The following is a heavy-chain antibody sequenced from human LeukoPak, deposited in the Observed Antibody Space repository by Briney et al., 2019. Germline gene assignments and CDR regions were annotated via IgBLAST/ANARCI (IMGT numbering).Heavy chain of an antibody. Sequence: GGSLRLSCAASGFTFIIYAMSWVRQAAGKGLEWVSGIRGSGSSTYYADSVKGRFTISRDNSKNTVYLQMNSLRAEDTAVYYCAKEEGDYGSGSHFVVYWGQGTLVTVSS. V-gene: IGHV3-23*01. CDR1: GFTFIIYA. CDR2: IRGSGSST. J-gene: IGHJ4*02. CDR3: AKEEGDYGSGSHFVVY. D-gene: IGHD3-10*01.